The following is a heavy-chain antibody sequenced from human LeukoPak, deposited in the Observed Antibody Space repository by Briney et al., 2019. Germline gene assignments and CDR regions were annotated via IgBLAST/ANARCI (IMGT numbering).Heavy chain of an antibody. Sequence: ETLSLTCAVYGGSFSGYYWSWIRQPPGKGLEWIGEINHSGSTNYNPSLKSRVTISVDTSKNQFSLKLSSVTAADTAVYYCARSERWLQPLTFDYWGQGTLVTVSS. V-gene: IGHV4-34*01. J-gene: IGHJ4*02. CDR3: ARSERWLQPLTFDY. CDR1: GGSFSGYY. D-gene: IGHD5-24*01. CDR2: INHSGST.